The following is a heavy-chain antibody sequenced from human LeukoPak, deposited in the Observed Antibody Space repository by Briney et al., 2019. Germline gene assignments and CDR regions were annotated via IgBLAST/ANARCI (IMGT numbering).Heavy chain of an antibody. CDR2: ISAYNGNT. V-gene: IGHV1-18*04. J-gene: IGHJ4*02. Sequence: ASVKVSCKASGYTFTGYYMHWVRQAPGQGLEWMGWISAYNGNTNYAQKLQGRVTMTTDTSTSTAYMELRSLRSDDTAVYYCARMSSDFSQRYDYWGQGTLVTVSS. CDR3: ARMSSDFSQRYDY. CDR1: GYTFTGYY. D-gene: IGHD3-3*01.